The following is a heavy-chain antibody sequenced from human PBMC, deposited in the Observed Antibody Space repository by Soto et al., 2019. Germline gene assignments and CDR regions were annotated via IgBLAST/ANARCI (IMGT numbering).Heavy chain of an antibody. Sequence: QVQLVESGGGVVQPGRSLRLSCAASGFTFSSYGMHWVRQAPGKGLEWVAVISYDGSNKYYADSVKGRFTISRDNSKNTLYLQMNSLRAEDTAVYYCAKYSEAYYDSSGYYGEPYYFDYWGQGTLVTVSS. CDR2: ISYDGSNK. V-gene: IGHV3-30*18. J-gene: IGHJ4*02. CDR1: GFTFSSYG. CDR3: AKYSEAYYDSSGYYGEPYYFDY. D-gene: IGHD3-22*01.